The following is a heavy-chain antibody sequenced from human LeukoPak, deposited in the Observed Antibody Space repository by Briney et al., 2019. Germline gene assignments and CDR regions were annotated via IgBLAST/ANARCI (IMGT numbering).Heavy chain of an antibody. CDR1: GYTFTSYG. Sequence: ASVKVSCKASGYTFTSYGISWVRQAPGQGLEWMGWISAYNGNTNYAQELQGRVTMTTDTSTSTAYMELRSLRSDDTAVYYCARDLRANGVLTLLGYWGQGTLVTVSS. V-gene: IGHV1-18*01. D-gene: IGHD3-16*01. CDR2: ISAYNGNT. J-gene: IGHJ4*02. CDR3: ARDLRANGVLTLLGY.